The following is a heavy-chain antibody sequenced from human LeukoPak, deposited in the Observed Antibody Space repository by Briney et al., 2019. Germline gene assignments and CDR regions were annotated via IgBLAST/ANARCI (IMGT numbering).Heavy chain of an antibody. D-gene: IGHD6-13*01. V-gene: IGHV1-18*01. Sequence: GASVNVSCKASGYTFTRYGISWVRQAPGQGLEGMGWISSYNGNTNYAQKLQGRVTMTTDTSTSTAYMELRSLRSDDTAVYYCARESGYSSSWYGPPYYYYMDVWGKGTTVTVSS. CDR3: ARESGYSSSWYGPPYYYYMDV. CDR1: GYTFTRYG. J-gene: IGHJ6*03. CDR2: ISSYNGNT.